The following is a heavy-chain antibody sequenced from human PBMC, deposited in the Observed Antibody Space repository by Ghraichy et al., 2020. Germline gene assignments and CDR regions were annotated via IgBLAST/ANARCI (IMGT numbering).Heavy chain of an antibody. CDR3: ARMGSYYYDSSGYRFFDY. J-gene: IGHJ4*02. V-gene: IGHV4-4*02. CDR2: IYHSGST. CDR1: GGSISSSNW. D-gene: IGHD3-22*01. Sequence: SETLSLTCAVSGGSISSSNWWSWVRQPPGKGLEWIGEIYHSGSTNYNPSLKSRVTISVDKSKNQFSLKLSSVTAADTAVYYCARMGSYYYDSSGYRFFDYWGQGTLVTVSS.